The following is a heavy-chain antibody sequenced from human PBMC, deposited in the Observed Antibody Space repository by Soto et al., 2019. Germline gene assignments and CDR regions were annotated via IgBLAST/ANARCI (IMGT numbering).Heavy chain of an antibody. CDR3: ARDLALAGNY. Sequence: GGSLSLSFAPSGFTFIRYAVNWVRQTQERGLEWVSSISSTSSYTHYADSVKGRFTISRDNANNSLFLQMNSLRAEDTAVYYCARDLALAGNYWGQGALVTVSS. CDR2: ISSTSSYT. J-gene: IGHJ4*02. V-gene: IGHV3-21*01. CDR1: GFTFIRYA. D-gene: IGHD6-19*01.